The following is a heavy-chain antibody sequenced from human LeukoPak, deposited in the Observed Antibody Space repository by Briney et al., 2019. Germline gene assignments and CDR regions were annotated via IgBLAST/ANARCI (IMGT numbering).Heavy chain of an antibody. D-gene: IGHD1-26*01. V-gene: IGHV4-59*08. Sequence: SETLSLTCTVSGGSISSYYWSWIRQPPGKGLEWIGYIYYSGSTNYNPSLKSRVTISVDTSKNQFSLKLSSVTAADTAVYYCARGSGSYYGESAFDIWGQGTMVTVSS. J-gene: IGHJ3*02. CDR1: GGSISSYY. CDR3: ARGSGSYYGESAFDI. CDR2: IYYSGST.